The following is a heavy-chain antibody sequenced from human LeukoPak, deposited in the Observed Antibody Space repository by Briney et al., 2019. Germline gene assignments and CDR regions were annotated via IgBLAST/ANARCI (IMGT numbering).Heavy chain of an antibody. CDR2: ISCSGCSS. D-gene: IGHD3-10*01. V-gene: IGHV3-23*01. CDR1: GFTFSSYG. CDR3: AKTWRGRGYYGYGPSEYFYYMDV. Sequence: GGSLRLSCAASGFTFSSYGMSWVRQPPGKGLEWVSSISCSGCSSYYADSVNGRCTISRDNDKNKLWLKMNSLRGEDTAVSYCAKTWRGRGYYGYGPSEYFYYMDVWGKGTTVTISS. J-gene: IGHJ6*03.